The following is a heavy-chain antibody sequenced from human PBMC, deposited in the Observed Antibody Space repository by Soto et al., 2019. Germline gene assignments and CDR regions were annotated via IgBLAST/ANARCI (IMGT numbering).Heavy chain of an antibody. J-gene: IGHJ4*02. V-gene: IGHV4-61*01. CDR2: IYYIGTT. CDR3: AIEEKQLSRYGGDFDY. CDR1: DGSVNTGNYY. Sequence: QVQLQESGPGLVKPSETLSLTCSVSDGSVNTGNYYWSWIRQPPGKGLEWIGHIYYIGTTNYNPSLKSRVTISVDTSKHQFSLKVTSVTAADTAVYFCAIEEKQLSRYGGDFDYWGQGILVTVSS. D-gene: IGHD3-16*01.